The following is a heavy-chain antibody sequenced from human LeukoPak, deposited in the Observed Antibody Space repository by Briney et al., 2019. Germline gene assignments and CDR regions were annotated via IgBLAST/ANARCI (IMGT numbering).Heavy chain of an antibody. CDR3: ARGDVVFRGVTPYNWFDP. CDR2: ISAYNGNT. CDR1: GYTFTSYG. D-gene: IGHD3-10*01. J-gene: IGHJ5*02. V-gene: IGHV1-18*01. Sequence: GASVKVSCKASGYTFTSYGISWVRQAPGQGLEWMGWISAYNGNTNYAQKLQGRVTMTTDTSTSTAYMELSSLRSEDTAVYYCARGDVVFRGVTPYNWFDPWGQGTLVTVSS.